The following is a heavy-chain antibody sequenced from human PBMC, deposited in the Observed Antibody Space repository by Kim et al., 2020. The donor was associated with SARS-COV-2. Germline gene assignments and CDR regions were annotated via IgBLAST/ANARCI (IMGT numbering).Heavy chain of an antibody. CDR1: GGSISSDDFY. Sequence: SETLSLTCTVSGGSISSDDFYWTWLRQPPGKGLEWIGYIYYSGTTNYNSSLKSRVTISVDTSKNQFSLKLTSVTAADTAVYYCARTASLITWLDYWGQGILVTVSS. CDR3: ARTASLITWLDY. CDR2: IYYSGTT. V-gene: IGHV4-30-4*01. J-gene: IGHJ4*02. D-gene: IGHD3-16*01.